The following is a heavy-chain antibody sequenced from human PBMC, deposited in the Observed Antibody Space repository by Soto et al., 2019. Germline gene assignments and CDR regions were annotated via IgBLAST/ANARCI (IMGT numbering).Heavy chain of an antibody. D-gene: IGHD4-4*01. CDR3: ARHERRNDYSNYSYYYYMDV. J-gene: IGHJ6*03. Sequence: SETLSLTCTVSGGSISSYYWSWIRQPPGKGLEWIGYIYYSGSTNYNPSLKSRVTISVDTSKNQFSLKLSSVTAADTAVYYCARHERRNDYSNYSYYYYMDVWGKGTTVTVSS. V-gene: IGHV4-59*08. CDR2: IYYSGST. CDR1: GGSISSYY.